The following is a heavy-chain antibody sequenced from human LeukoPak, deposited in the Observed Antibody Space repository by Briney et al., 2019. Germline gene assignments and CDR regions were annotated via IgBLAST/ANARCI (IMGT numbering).Heavy chain of an antibody. CDR3: VRGGPYGDYDAY. Sequence: GGSLRLSCAVSGFTSSDYYMSWIRQAPGKGMECVSYISSVSSYTNYADSVRGRFTISRDNAKNSLYLQMNSLRAEDTAVYYCVRGGPYGDYDAYWGQGTLVTVSS. CDR1: GFTSSDYY. J-gene: IGHJ4*02. V-gene: IGHV3-11*06. CDR2: ISSVSSYT. D-gene: IGHD4-17*01.